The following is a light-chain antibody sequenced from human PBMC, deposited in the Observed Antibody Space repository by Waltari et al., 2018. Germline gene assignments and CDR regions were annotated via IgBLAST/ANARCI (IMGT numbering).Light chain of an antibody. CDR1: QSLTKRY. V-gene: IGKV3-20*01. J-gene: IGKJ2*01. CDR3: QQYGSSILYT. Sequence: RSSQSLTKRYLAWYQQKPGQAPRLLIYGASSRAAGTPDRFSGSGSGTDYTLTISRLEPGDCAVYYCQQYGSSILYTFGQGTKLEIK. CDR2: GAS.